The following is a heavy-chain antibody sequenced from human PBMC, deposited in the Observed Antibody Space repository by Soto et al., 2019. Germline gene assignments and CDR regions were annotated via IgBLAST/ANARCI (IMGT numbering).Heavy chain of an antibody. CDR3: ARASRYDFWSGYYLFDY. CDR1: GGSISSYY. V-gene: IGHV4-59*01. J-gene: IGHJ4*02. Sequence: SETLSLTCTEPGGSISSYYWSWIRQPPGKGLEWIGYIYYSGSTNYNPSLKSRVTISVDTSKNQFSLKLSSVTAADTAVYYCARASRYDFWSGYYLFDYWGQGTLVTVSS. D-gene: IGHD3-3*01. CDR2: IYYSGST.